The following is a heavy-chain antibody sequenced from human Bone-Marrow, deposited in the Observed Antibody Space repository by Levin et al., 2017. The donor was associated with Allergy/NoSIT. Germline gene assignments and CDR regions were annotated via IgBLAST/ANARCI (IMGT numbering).Heavy chain of an antibody. D-gene: IGHD6-19*01. CDR3: ARSTVTGSGRADY. V-gene: IGHV1-18*04. J-gene: IGHJ4*02. CDR1: GYTFSSYS. Sequence: PAASVKVSCKSSGYTFSSYSITWVRQAPGQGLEWMGWISAYTGNTHSAQNFQVRVSMTTDTSATTAYMELRNLRSDDTAVYYCARSTVTGSGRADYWGQGTLVTVAS. CDR2: ISAYTGNT.